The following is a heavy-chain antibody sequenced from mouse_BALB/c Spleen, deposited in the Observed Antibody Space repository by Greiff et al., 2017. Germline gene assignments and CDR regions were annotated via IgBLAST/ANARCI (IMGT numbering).Heavy chain of an antibody. V-gene: IGHV2-9*02. CDR3: ARDRTMITTIYAMDY. D-gene: IGHD2-4*01. CDR2: IWAGGST. CDR1: GFSLTSYG. Sequence: VKLMESGPGLVAPSQSLSITCTVSGFSLTSYGVHWVRQPPGKGLEWLGVIWAGGSTNYNSALMSRLSISKDNSKSQVFLKMNSLQTDDTAMYYCARDRTMITTIYAMDYWGQGTSVTVSS. J-gene: IGHJ4*01.